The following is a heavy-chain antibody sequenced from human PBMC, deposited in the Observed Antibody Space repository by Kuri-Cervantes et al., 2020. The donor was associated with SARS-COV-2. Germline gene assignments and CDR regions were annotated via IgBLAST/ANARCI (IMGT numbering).Heavy chain of an antibody. J-gene: IGHJ3*02. V-gene: IGHV1-69*04. CDR2: IIPILGTA. D-gene: IGHD3-3*01. CDR1: GGTFSSYA. Sequence: SVKVSCKASGGTFSSYAISWVRQAPGQGLEWMGRIIPILGTANYAQKFQGRVTVTADKSTSTAYMGLSSLRSEDTAVYYCARDAGIFGVVTRNDAFDIWGQGTMVTVSS. CDR3: ARDAGIFGVVTRNDAFDI.